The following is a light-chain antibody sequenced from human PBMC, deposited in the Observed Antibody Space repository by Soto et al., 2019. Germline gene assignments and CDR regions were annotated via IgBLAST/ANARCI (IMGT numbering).Light chain of an antibody. CDR3: QQYGISPST. J-gene: IGKJ1*01. CDR2: GTS. CDR1: QRVSSSY. Sequence: EIVLTQSPGTLSLSPGETATLSCRASQRVSSSYLAWYQQKPGQAPRLLLYGTSTRATGIPDRFSGSGSGTDFTLTISRLEPEDFAVYSCQQYGISPSTFGQGTKVEVK. V-gene: IGKV3-20*01.